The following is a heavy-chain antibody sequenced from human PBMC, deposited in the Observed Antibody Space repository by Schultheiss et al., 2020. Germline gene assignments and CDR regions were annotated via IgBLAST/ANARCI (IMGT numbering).Heavy chain of an antibody. CDR1: GFLFDDYD. V-gene: IGHV3-9*01. D-gene: IGHD3-3*01. J-gene: IGHJ6*03. CDR3: AKGGGYHTDHSYYMDV. CDR2: ISWNSNNI. Sequence: SLKISCAASGFLFDDYDIHWVRQASGKGLEWVSRISWNSNNIRYADSVKGRFTISRDSAKNSLYLQVNSLRVEDTALYYCAKGGGYHTDHSYYMDVWGKGTT.